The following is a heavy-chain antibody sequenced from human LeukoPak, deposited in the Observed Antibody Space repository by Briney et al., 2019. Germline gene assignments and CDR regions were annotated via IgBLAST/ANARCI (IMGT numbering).Heavy chain of an antibody. D-gene: IGHD3-3*01. Sequence: SVKVSCKASGGTFSSYAISWVRQAPGQGLEWMGGITPIFGTAKYAQKVQGRVTVSTDESTSTAYMELSSLRSEDTAVYYCAREGGITVFGVAQPGGAFDIWGQGTMVTVSS. CDR1: GGTFSSYA. V-gene: IGHV1-69*05. CDR3: AREGGITVFGVAQPGGAFDI. CDR2: ITPIFGTA. J-gene: IGHJ3*02.